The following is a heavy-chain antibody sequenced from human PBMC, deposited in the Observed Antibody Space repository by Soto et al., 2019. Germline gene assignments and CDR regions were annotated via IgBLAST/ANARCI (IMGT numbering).Heavy chain of an antibody. V-gene: IGHV1-18*01. D-gene: IGHD1-7*01. J-gene: IGHJ3*02. Sequence: ASVKVSCKASGYTFTSYGISWVRQAPGQGLEWMGWISAYNGNTNYAQKLQGRVTMTTDTSTSTAYMELRSLRSDDTAVYYCARDRRYNWNYGLGDAFDTWGQGTMVTVSS. CDR3: ARDRRYNWNYGLGDAFDT. CDR2: ISAYNGNT. CDR1: GYTFTSYG.